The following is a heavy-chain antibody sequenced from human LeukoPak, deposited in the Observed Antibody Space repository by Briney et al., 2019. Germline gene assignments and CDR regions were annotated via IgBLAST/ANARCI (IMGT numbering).Heavy chain of an antibody. CDR1: GYTFTDYY. CDR3: ARAAYYYDGSGYYLGD. J-gene: IGHJ4*02. D-gene: IGHD3-22*01. V-gene: IGHV1-2*06. CDR2: INPNSGGT. Sequence: GASVKVSCKASGYTFTDYYMHWVRQAPGQGLEWMGRINPNSGGTNYAQKVQARVTMTRDTSISTAYMELSRLRSDDTALYYCARAAYYYDGSGYYLGDWGQGTLVTVSS.